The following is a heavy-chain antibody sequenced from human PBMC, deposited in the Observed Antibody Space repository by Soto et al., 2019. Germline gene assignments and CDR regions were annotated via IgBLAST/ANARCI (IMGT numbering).Heavy chain of an antibody. Sequence: EVQLLESGGGLVQPGGSLRLSCAASGFTFSSYAMNWVRQAPGKGLEWVSTISGSGGSTYYADSVKGRFTISRDNSKNTLYLQMHSLRAEDTAVHYCAKPTQWLIRGFDYWGQGTLVTVSS. CDR3: AKPTQWLIRGFDY. V-gene: IGHV3-23*01. CDR1: GFTFSSYA. CDR2: ISGSGGST. J-gene: IGHJ4*02. D-gene: IGHD6-19*01.